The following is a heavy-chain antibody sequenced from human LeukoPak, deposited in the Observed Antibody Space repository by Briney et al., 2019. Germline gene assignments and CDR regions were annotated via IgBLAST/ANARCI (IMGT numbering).Heavy chain of an antibody. CDR3: AKMVWGQQWFKYFES. V-gene: IGHV3-23*01. D-gene: IGHD5-18*01. CDR1: GFTFSNYA. Sequence: PGGSLRLSCAASGFTFSNYAMSWVRQAPGKGLEWVSVITGSGGSTDYADSVKGRFTISRDNSKNTLYLQMNSLRAEDTAIYYCAKMVWGQQWFKYFESWGQGTLVTVSS. CDR2: ITGSGGST. J-gene: IGHJ4*02.